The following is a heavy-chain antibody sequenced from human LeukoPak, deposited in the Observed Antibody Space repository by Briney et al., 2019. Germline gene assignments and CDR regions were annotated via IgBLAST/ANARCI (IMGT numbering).Heavy chain of an antibody. J-gene: IGHJ4*02. CDR1: GYTFTTYA. Sequence: ASVKVSCTTSGYTFTTYAISWVRQAPGQGLEWMGWISAYNGNTNYAQKLQGRVTMTTDTSTSTAYMELRSLRSDDTAVYYCARDTDIFGDSSGYYYYWGQGTLVTVSS. CDR2: ISAYNGNT. V-gene: IGHV1-18*01. D-gene: IGHD3-22*01. CDR3: ARDTDIFGDSSGYYYY.